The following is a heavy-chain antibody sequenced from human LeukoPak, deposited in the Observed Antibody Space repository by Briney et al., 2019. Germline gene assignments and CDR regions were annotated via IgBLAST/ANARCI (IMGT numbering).Heavy chain of an antibody. CDR2: INYSGSA. V-gene: IGHV4-59*01. CDR3: ARAGGVKTAALDLDY. CDR1: GGSISDYS. Sequence: SETLSLTCTVSGGSISDYSWSWIRQPPGKGLEWIGNINYSGSANHNPSLKSRVTISRDTSKNQFSLKLTSVTTADTAVYYCARAGGVKTAALDLDYWGQGTLVTVSS. D-gene: IGHD6-25*01. J-gene: IGHJ4*02.